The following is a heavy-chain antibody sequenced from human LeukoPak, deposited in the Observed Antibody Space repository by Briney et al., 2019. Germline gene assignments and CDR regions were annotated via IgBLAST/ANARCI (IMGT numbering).Heavy chain of an antibody. D-gene: IGHD3-9*01. CDR1: GYTFTSYG. CDR2: ISAYNGNT. Sequence: ASVKVSCKASGYTFTSYGISWVRQAPGQGLEWMGWISAYNGNTNYAQKLQGRVTMTTDTSTSTAYMELRSLRSDDTAVYYCARDLRDYDILTGYYWNAFDIWGQGTMVTVSS. V-gene: IGHV1-18*01. CDR3: ARDLRDYDILTGYYWNAFDI. J-gene: IGHJ3*02.